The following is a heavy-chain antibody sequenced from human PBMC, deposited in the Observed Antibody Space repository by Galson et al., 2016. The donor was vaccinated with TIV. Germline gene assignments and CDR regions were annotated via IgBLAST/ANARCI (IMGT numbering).Heavy chain of an antibody. D-gene: IGHD2-21*01. V-gene: IGHV3-66*01. Sequence: SLRLSCAASTFNANDNYMTWVRQAPGKGLEWVSIISSGGATHYSDSVRGRFTMSRDTDKNTLYLQMTSLRAEDTAVYYCARERRYCGNECFLQYYYGMDVWGQGTPVTVSS. J-gene: IGHJ6*02. CDR3: ARERRYCGNECFLQYYYGMDV. CDR1: TFNANDNY. CDR2: ISSGGAT.